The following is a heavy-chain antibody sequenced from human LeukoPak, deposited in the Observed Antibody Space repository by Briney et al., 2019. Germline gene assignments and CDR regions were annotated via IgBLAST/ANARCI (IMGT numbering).Heavy chain of an antibody. Sequence: GGSLRLSCAASGFTFSSYAMSWVRQAPGKGLEWVPAISGSGGSTYYADSVKGRFTISRDNSKNTLYLQMNSLRAEDTAVYYCAKDKEDYYDSSGYYYGDFDYWGRGTLVTVSS. CDR1: GFTFSSYA. CDR2: ISGSGGST. V-gene: IGHV3-23*01. D-gene: IGHD3-22*01. J-gene: IGHJ4*02. CDR3: AKDKEDYYDSSGYYYGDFDY.